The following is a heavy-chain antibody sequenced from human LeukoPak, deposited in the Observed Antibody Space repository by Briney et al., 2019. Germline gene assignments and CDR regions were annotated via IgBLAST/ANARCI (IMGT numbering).Heavy chain of an antibody. CDR3: ARASTRAAATGYDP. Sequence: APVKVSCKASGYTFNTYGITWVRQAPGQGLEWMGWIGAYNGDTNFAQKFQGRVSMMTDTSTSTAYMELRSLRSDDTAIYYCARASTRAAATGYDPWGQGSLVTVSS. J-gene: IGHJ5*02. CDR2: IGAYNGDT. D-gene: IGHD6-13*01. CDR1: GYTFNTYG. V-gene: IGHV1-18*01.